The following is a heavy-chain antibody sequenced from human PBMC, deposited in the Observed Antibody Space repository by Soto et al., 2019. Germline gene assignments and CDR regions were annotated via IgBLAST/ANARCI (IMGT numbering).Heavy chain of an antibody. Sequence: SEPLSLTWHFSGSSISNYYVIWVRQSPEKGLEWIGYMYYNGNINYNPSLKSRVTISIDTSKNQFSLTLKSVTAADTAVYYCASGGNWFDPWGQGVLVTVSS. V-gene: IGHV4-59*01. CDR1: GSSISNYY. J-gene: IGHJ5*02. CDR2: MYYNGNI. CDR3: ASGGNWFDP. D-gene: IGHD3-16*01.